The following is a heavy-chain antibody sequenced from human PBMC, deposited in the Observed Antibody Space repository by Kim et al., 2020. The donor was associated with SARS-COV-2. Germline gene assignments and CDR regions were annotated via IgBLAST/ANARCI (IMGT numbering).Heavy chain of an antibody. Sequence: ASVKVSCKVSGYTLIELSMYWVRQAPGKGLEWMGGFDPEDGETIYAQKFQGRVTMTEDTSTDTAYMELSSLRSEDTAVHYCATGSPKGPPKWWFDPWGQGTLVTVSS. CDR3: ATGSPKGPPKWWFDP. CDR1: GYTLIELS. D-gene: IGHD2-8*01. V-gene: IGHV1-24*01. CDR2: FDPEDGET. J-gene: IGHJ5*02.